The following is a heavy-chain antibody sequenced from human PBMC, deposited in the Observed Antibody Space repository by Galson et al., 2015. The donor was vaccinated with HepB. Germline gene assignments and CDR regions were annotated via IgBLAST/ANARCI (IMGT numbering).Heavy chain of an antibody. CDR1: GGTFSSYA. CDR2: IIPILGIA. CDR3: ATTSRDIVVVPAAFDP. V-gene: IGHV1-69*10. J-gene: IGHJ5*02. D-gene: IGHD2-2*01. Sequence: SVKVSCKASGGTFSSYAISWVRQAPGQGLEWMGGIIPILGIANYAQKFQGRVTITADKSTSTAYMELSSLRSEDTAVYYCATTSRDIVVVPAAFDPWGQGTLVTVSS.